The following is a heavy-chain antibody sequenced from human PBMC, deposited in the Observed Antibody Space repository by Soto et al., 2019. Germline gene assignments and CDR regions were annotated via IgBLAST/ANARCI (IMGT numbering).Heavy chain of an antibody. CDR1: GYTLTELS. CDR3: ATRNSGSEGYYYYYYGMDG. D-gene: IGHD2-15*01. V-gene: IGHV1-24*01. CDR2: FDPEDGET. J-gene: IGHJ6*02. Sequence: ASVKVSCKVSGYTLTELSMHWVRQAPGKGLEWMGGFDPEDGETIYAQKFQGRVTMTEDTSTDTAYMELSSLRSEDTAVYYCATRNSGSEGYYYYYYGMDGWGQGTTVTVYS.